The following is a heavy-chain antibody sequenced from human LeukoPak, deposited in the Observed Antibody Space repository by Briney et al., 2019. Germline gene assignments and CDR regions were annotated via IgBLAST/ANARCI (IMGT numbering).Heavy chain of an antibody. CDR2: IKYDGSEK. CDR1: GFTLSIYW. V-gene: IGHV3-7*01. J-gene: IGHJ4*02. Sequence: GGSLRLSCAASGFTLSIYWMRWVRQAPGKGLEWVANIKYDGSEKDYVDSVKGRFTISRDNAKNSLYLQMNSLRAEDTAVYYCARDIAPAGLFFDYWGQGTLVTVSS. D-gene: IGHD6-13*01. CDR3: ARDIAPAGLFFDY.